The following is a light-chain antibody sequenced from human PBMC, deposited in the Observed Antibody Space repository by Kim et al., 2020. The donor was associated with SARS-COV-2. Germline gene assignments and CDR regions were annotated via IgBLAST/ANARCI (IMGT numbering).Light chain of an antibody. V-gene: IGLV3-1*01. CDR2: QDS. CDR1: KLGDKY. CDR3: QAWDSSTEV. J-gene: IGLJ1*01. Sequence: SYELTQPPSVSVSPGQTASITCSGDKLGDKYACWYQQKPGQSPVLVIYQDSKRPSVIPERFSGSNSGNTATLTISGTQATDEADYYCQAWDSSTEVFGTGTKVTVL.